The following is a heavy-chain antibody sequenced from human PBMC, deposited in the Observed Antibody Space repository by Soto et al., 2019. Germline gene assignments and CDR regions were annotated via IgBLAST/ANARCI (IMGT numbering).Heavy chain of an antibody. CDR2: IWYDGSNK. Sequence: SLRLSCAASGFTFSSYGMHWVRQAPGKGLEWVAVIWYDGSNKYYADSVKGRFTISRDNSKNTRYLQMNSLRAEDTAVYYCARGRYCSSTSCSAMDVWGQGTTVTVSS. V-gene: IGHV3-33*01. CDR3: ARGRYCSSTSCSAMDV. J-gene: IGHJ6*02. D-gene: IGHD2-2*01. CDR1: GFTFSSYG.